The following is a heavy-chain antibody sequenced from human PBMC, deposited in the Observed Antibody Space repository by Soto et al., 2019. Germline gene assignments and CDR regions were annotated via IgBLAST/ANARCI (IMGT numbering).Heavy chain of an antibody. CDR2: IKSKNDGGTT. Sequence: GGSLRLSCAASCFTFSNAWMNWVRQAPGKGLEWVGRIKSKNDGGTTDYAVPVQGRFTISRDDSKNSLYLHMNSLKTEDTAVYYCTTENGYSYGYTPYYYYYYGMDVWGQGTTVTVSS. CDR1: CFTFSNAW. J-gene: IGHJ6*02. D-gene: IGHD5-18*01. CDR3: TTENGYSYGYTPYYYYYYGMDV. V-gene: IGHV3-15*07.